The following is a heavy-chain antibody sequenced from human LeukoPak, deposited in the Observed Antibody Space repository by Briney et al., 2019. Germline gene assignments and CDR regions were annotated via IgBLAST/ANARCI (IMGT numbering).Heavy chain of an antibody. J-gene: IGHJ6*02. D-gene: IGHD6-13*01. V-gene: IGHV3-30-3*01. Sequence: GRSLRLSCAASGFTFSSYAMHWVRQAPGKGLEWVAVISYDGSSKYYADSVKGRFTISRDNSKNTLYLQMNSLRAEDTAVYYCARARSHSSSPSPDYYYYGMDVWGQGTTVTVSS. CDR2: ISYDGSSK. CDR3: ARARSHSSSPSPDYYYYGMDV. CDR1: GFTFSSYA.